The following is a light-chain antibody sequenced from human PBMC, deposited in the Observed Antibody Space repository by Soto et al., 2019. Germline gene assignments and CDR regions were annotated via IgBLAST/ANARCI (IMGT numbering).Light chain of an antibody. CDR2: VAS. CDR3: QQYHKWPVT. V-gene: IGKV3-15*01. Sequence: EIVVTQSPVPLSVSPGERVTLPCRASQSDSSHVAWYQQKPGQAPRIHIYVASTRATGVPARFSGSGFGTEFTLTISSLQSEDFAVYYCQQYHKWPVTFGGGTRVEMK. CDR1: QSDSSH. J-gene: IGKJ4*01.